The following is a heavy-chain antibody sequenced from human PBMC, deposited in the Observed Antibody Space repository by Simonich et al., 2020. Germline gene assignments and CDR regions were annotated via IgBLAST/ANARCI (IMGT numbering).Heavy chain of an antibody. CDR2: INPNSGGT. Sequence: QVQLVQSGAEVKKPGASVKVSCKASGYTFTGYYMHWGRQAPGQGLEWMGRINPNSGGTNYAQKFQGRVTMTRDTSISTAYMELSRLRSDDTAVYYCARGPRPLNWGPEAFDIWGQGTMVTVSS. CDR3: ARGPRPLNWGPEAFDI. J-gene: IGHJ3*02. CDR1: GYTFTGYY. D-gene: IGHD7-27*01. V-gene: IGHV1-2*02.